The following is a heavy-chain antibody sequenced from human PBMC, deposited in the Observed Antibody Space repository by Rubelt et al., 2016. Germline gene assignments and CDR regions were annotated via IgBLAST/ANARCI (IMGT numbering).Heavy chain of an antibody. Sequence: EVQLVESGGGLVQPGRSLRLSCTASGFTFGDYAMSWFRQAPGKGLEWVSSISSSSSYIYYADSVKGRFTISRDNAKNSLYLQMNSLRAEDTAVYYCARDSGPYDLWGRGTLVTVSS. CDR1: GFTFGDYA. D-gene: IGHD3-10*01. J-gene: IGHJ2*01. CDR2: ISSSSSYI. V-gene: IGHV3-21*01. CDR3: ARDSGPYDL.